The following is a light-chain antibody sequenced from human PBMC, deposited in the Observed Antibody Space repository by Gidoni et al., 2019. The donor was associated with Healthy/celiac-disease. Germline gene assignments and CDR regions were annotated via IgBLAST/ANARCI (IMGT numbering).Light chain of an antibody. J-gene: IGLJ2*01. CDR2: GKN. CDR1: SLRSYY. CDR3: NSRDSSGNHVV. V-gene: IGLV3-19*01. Sequence: SSELTQAPAVSVALGQTVRRTCQGDSLRSYYASWYQQKPGQAPVLVIYGKNNRPSGIPDRFSGSSSGNTASLTITGAQAEDEADYYCNSRDSSGNHVVFGGGTKLTVL.